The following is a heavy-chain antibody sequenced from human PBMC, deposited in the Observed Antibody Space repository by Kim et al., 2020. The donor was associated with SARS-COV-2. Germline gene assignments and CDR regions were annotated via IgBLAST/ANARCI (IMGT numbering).Heavy chain of an antibody. D-gene: IGHD2-15*01. J-gene: IGHJ5*02. CDR1: GYTFTGYY. CDR3: ARGLAARESRRNWFDP. CDR2: INPNSGGT. V-gene: IGHV1-2*02. Sequence: ASVKVSCKASGYTFTGYYMHWVRQAPGQGLEWMGWINPNSGGTNYAQKFQGRVTMTRDTSISTAYMELSRLRSDDTAVYYCARGLAARESRRNWFDPWGQGTLVTVSS.